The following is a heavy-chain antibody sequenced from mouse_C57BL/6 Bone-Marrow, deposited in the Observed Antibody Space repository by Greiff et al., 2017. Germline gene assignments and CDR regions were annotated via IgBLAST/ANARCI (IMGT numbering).Heavy chain of an antibody. CDR1: GYTFTDYY. V-gene: IGHV1-19*01. CDR3: AIVRGAY. J-gene: IGHJ3*01. D-gene: IGHD1-1*01. Sequence: EVQLVESGPVLVQPGASVKMSCKASGYTFTDYYMNWVKQSHGKSLEWIGVINPYNGGTSYNQKLKGKATLTVDKSSSTAYMELNSLTSEDSADYYCAIVRGAYWGQGTLVTVSA. CDR2: INPYNGGT.